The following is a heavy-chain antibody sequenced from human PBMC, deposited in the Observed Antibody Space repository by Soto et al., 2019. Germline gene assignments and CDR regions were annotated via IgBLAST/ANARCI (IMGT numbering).Heavy chain of an antibody. Sequence: ASVNVSCKASGYTFTSYYMHWVRQAPGQGLEWMGIINPSGGSTSYAQKFQGRVTMTRDTSTSTVYMELSSLRSEDTAVYYCVRGVIPYYFDYWGQGTLVTVSS. D-gene: IGHD3-10*01. CDR3: VRGVIPYYFDY. J-gene: IGHJ4*02. CDR2: INPSGGST. V-gene: IGHV1-46*01. CDR1: GYTFTSYY.